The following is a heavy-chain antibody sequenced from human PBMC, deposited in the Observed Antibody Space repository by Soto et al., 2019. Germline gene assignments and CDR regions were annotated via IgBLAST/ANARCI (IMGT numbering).Heavy chain of an antibody. J-gene: IGHJ5*02. CDR1: GGSISSGYS. V-gene: IGHV4-30-2*01. Sequence: SETLSLTCAVSGGSISSGYSWSWIRQPPGKGLEWIGYIYHSGITYYNPSLKSRVTISVDRSKNQFSLKLSSVTAADTAVYYCARGYCSITSCSNWLDPWGQGTLVTVSS. CDR2: IYHSGIT. CDR3: ARGYCSITSCSNWLDP. D-gene: IGHD2-2*01.